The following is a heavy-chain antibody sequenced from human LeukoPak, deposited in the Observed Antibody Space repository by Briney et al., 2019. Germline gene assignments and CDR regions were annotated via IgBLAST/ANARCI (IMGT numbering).Heavy chain of an antibody. D-gene: IGHD3-10*01. CDR1: GFTFSTHW. CDR3: ARRSTSGRYFDY. J-gene: IGHJ4*02. Sequence: PGGSLRLSCAASGFTFSTHWMSWVRQAPGKGLEWVANIKHDGSEKFYVDSVKGRFTISRDNAKNSLYLQLNSLRAEDTAVYSCARRSTSGRYFDYWGQGNLVTVSS. CDR2: IKHDGSEK. V-gene: IGHV3-7*05.